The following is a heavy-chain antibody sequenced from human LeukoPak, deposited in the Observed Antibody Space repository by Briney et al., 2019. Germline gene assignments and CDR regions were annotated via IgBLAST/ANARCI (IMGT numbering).Heavy chain of an antibody. V-gene: IGHV3-74*01. J-gene: IGHJ4*02. CDR3: AREGLGYSYGY. Sequence: GGSLRLSCAASGFTFSSYWMHWGRQAPGKGLVLDSLIHSDGSSRYYADSVKARFTIARDNARNTLYLQINNLKADDTAIYYCAREGLGYSYGYWGQGTQVTVSS. CDR2: IHSDGSSR. CDR1: GFTFSSYW. D-gene: IGHD5-18*01.